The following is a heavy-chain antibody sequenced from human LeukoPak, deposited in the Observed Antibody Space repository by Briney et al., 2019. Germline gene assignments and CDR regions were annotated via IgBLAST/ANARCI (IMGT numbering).Heavy chain of an antibody. CDR3: ARELYDSSGYYRY. CDR2: INPNSGGT. Sequence: ASVKVSCKASGYTFTGYYTHWVRQAPGQGLEWMGWINPNSGGTNYAQKFQGRVTMTRDTSISTAYMELSRLRSDDTAVYYCARELYDSSGYYRYWGQGTLVTVSS. V-gene: IGHV1-2*02. D-gene: IGHD3-22*01. CDR1: GYTFTGYY. J-gene: IGHJ4*02.